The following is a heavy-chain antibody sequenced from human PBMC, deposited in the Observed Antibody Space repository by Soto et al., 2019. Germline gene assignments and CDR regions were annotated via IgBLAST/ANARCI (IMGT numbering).Heavy chain of an antibody. J-gene: IGHJ6*02. CDR3: AKDHRGRGSCSSTSCLDYYYGMDV. CDR1: GFTFSSYG. CDR2: ISYAGSNK. Sequence: QVQLVESGGGVVQPGRSLRLSCAASGFTFSSYGMHWVRQAPGKGLEWVAVISYAGSNKYYADSVKGRFTISRDNSKNTLYMKMTSLRAEETAGYYCAKDHRGRGSCSSTSCLDYYYGMDVWGQGTTFTVSS. D-gene: IGHD2-2*01. V-gene: IGHV3-30*18.